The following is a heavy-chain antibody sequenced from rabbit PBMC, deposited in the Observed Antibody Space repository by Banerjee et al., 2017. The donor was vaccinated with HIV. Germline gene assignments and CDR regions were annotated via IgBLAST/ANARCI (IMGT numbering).Heavy chain of an antibody. CDR1: GFSFSSYS. V-gene: IGHV1S40*01. J-gene: IGHJ4*01. D-gene: IGHD8-1*01. CDR2: IYVGGSRST. Sequence: QSLEESGGDLVKPGASLTLTCKASGFSFSSYSMGWVRQAPGKGLEWVACIYVGGSRSTYYANWAKGRLTISKTSSTTVTLQMTSLTAADTATYFCARSIDAGDAGYGYYFNLWGPGTLVTVS. CDR3: ARSIDAGDAGYGYYFNL.